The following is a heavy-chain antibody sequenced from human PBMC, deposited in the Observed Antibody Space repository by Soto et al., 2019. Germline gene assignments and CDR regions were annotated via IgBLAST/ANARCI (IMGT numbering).Heavy chain of an antibody. CDR2: ISGSGGST. V-gene: IGHV3-23*01. D-gene: IGHD3-10*02. J-gene: IGHJ6*02. Sequence: EVQLLESGGGLVQPGGSLRLSCAASGFTFSSYAMSWVRQAPGKGLEWVSAISGSGGSTYYADSVKGRFTISRDNSKNPLYLQMNSLRAEDTAVYYCAKDDRGVFGEFHYYYGMDVWGQGTTVTVSS. CDR3: AKDDRGVFGEFHYYYGMDV. CDR1: GFTFSSYA.